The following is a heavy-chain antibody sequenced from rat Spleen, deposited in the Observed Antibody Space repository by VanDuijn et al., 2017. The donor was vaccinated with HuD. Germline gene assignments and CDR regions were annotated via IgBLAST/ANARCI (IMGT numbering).Heavy chain of an antibody. CDR1: AYSITSSYR. CDR3: ARGGITTVVTGFAY. CDR2: ITSAGST. D-gene: IGHD1-1*01. J-gene: IGHJ2*01. V-gene: IGHV3-3*01. Sequence: EVQLQESGPGLVKPSQSLSLTCSVAAYSITSSYRWSWIRQFPGNKLEWMGYITSAGSTNYNPSLKSRISITRDTSKNQFFLQVNSVTTEDTATYYCARGGITTVVTGFAYWGQGVMVTVSS.